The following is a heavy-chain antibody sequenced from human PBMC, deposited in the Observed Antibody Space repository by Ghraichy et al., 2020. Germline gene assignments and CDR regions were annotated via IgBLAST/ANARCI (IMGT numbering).Heavy chain of an antibody. CDR3: ARAAYFYDSSGYYWFDP. V-gene: IGHV4-4*07. D-gene: IGHD3-22*01. J-gene: IGHJ5*02. Sequence: SETLSLTCTVSGDSINRYYWSWIRQPAGKGLEWIGRIHSSGSTNYSPSLKSRVTMSIDTSKNQFSLKLTSVTAADTAVYFCARAAYFYDSSGYYWFDPWGQGTLVTVSS. CDR1: GDSINRYY. CDR2: IHSSGST.